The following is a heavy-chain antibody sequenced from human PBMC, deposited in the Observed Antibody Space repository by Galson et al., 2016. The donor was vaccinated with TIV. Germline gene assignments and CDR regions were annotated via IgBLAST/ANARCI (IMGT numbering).Heavy chain of an antibody. Sequence: ETLSLTCTVSGGSINSDLYYWAWIRQPPGKGLEWIATIYYTGSTYYNPSLKSRVSISMDTPKNQFSLKLSSVTAADTAVYYCARRTHSVSSGYSVAFDIWGQGTMVPVSS. CDR1: GGSINSDLYY. V-gene: IGHV4-39*01. J-gene: IGHJ3*02. D-gene: IGHD3-22*01. CDR3: ARRTHSVSSGYSVAFDI. CDR2: IYYTGST.